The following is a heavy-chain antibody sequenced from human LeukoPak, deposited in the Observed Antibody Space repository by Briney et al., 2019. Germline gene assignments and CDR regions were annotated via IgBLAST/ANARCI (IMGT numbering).Heavy chain of an antibody. CDR1: GFTFDDYA. J-gene: IGHJ1*01. V-gene: IGHV3-43*02. Sequence: GGSLRLSCAASGFTFDDYAMHWVRQAPGKGLQWVSLISGDGGNTYYADSVKGRFTISRDNSKNSLYLQMNSLRNEDTALYYCARTGGSRRDFYHWGQGTLVTVSS. CDR3: ARTGGSRRDFYH. D-gene: IGHD1-14*01. CDR2: ISGDGGNT.